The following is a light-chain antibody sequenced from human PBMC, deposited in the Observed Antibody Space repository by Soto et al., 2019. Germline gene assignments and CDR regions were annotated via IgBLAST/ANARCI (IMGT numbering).Light chain of an antibody. CDR3: QQTYSTPLT. J-gene: IGKJ4*01. Sequence: DIQMTQSPSTLSASVGDRVNITCRASQSISSWLAWYQQKPGKAPKVLIYATSSLHSGVPSRFSGSGSETEFTLTISSLQPEDFATYFCQQTYSTPLTFGGGTKVDIK. CDR1: QSISSW. CDR2: ATS. V-gene: IGKV1-39*01.